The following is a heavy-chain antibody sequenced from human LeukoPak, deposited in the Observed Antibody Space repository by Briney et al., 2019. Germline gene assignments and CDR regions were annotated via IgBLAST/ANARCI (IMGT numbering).Heavy chain of an antibody. J-gene: IGHJ5*02. V-gene: IGHV1-69*05. CDR1: GGTFSSYA. CDR2: IIPIFGTA. Sequence: ASVKVSCKASGGTFSSYAISWVRQAPGQGLEWMGRIIPIFGTANYAQKFQGRVTITTDESTSTAYMELSSLRSEDTAGYYCARDVVVVAATWFDPWGQGTLVTVSS. D-gene: IGHD2-15*01. CDR3: ARDVVVVAATWFDP.